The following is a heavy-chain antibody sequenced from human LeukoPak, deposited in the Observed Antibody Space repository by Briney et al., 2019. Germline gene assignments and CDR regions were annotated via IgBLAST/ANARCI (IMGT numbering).Heavy chain of an antibody. D-gene: IGHD3-9*01. J-gene: IGHJ3*02. CDR3: VKGRYEILTGYYDAFDI. Sequence: PGGSLRLSCSASGFTFSSYALQWVRQAPGKGLKYVSAISTDGHSTYYADSVKGRFTISRDNSKNTLYLQMSSLKAEDTAVYYWVKGRYEILTGYYDAFDIWGQGTMVTVSS. CDR1: GFTFSSYA. CDR2: ISTDGHST. V-gene: IGHV3-64D*06.